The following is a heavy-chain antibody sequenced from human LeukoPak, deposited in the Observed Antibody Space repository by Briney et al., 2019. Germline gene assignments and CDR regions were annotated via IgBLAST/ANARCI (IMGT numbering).Heavy chain of an antibody. V-gene: IGHV4-59*08. CDR1: GGSISSYY. J-gene: IGHJ4*02. CDR2: IYYSGST. Sequence: SETLSLTCTVSGGSISSYYWSWIRQPPGKGLEWIEYIYYSGSTNYNPSLKSRVTISVDTSKNQFSLKLSSVTAADTAVYYCARGGIEYDFWSGYYGVFDYWGQGTLVTVSS. D-gene: IGHD3-3*01. CDR3: ARGGIEYDFWSGYYGVFDY.